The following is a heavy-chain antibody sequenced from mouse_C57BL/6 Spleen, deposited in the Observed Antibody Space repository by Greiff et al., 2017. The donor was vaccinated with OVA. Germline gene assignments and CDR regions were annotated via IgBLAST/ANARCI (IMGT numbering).Heavy chain of an antibody. D-gene: IGHD4-1*01. Sequence: QVQLQQPGAELVMPGASVKLSCKASGYTFTSYWMHWVKQRPGQGLEWIGEIDPSDGYTNYNQKFKGKSTLTVDKSSSTAYMQLSSLTSEDSAVYYCARRLPANWDEDFDYWGQGTTLTVSS. J-gene: IGHJ2*01. CDR2: IDPSDGYT. V-gene: IGHV1-69*01. CDR1: GYTFTSYW. CDR3: ARRLPANWDEDFDY.